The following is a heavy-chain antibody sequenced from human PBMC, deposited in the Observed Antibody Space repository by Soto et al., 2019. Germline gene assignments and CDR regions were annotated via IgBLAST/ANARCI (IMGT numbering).Heavy chain of an antibody. V-gene: IGHV4-4*07. CDR3: AREGGYFDSSGSGVYHYYGVDV. Sequence: KPSETLSLTCTVSGGPISPYYWSWIRQPAGKGLEWIGRIYYTGSTNYNPPLKSRVSMSLDTARNQISLKVNFVTAADTAAYYCAREGGYFDSSGSGVYHYYGVDVWGRGTTVTVSS. CDR1: GGPISPYY. J-gene: IGHJ6*02. CDR2: IYYTGST. D-gene: IGHD3-22*01.